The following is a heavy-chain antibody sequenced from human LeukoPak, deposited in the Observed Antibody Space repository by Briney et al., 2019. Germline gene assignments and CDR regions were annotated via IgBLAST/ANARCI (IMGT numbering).Heavy chain of an antibody. Sequence: PSETLSLTCTVSGGSISSYYWSWIWQPPGKGLEWIGYIYYSGSTNYNPSLKSRVTISVDTSKNQFSLKLSSVTAADTAVYYCARRRVTRFFTLGDLDAFDIWGQGTMVTVSS. CDR2: IYYSGST. V-gene: IGHV4-59*08. J-gene: IGHJ3*02. D-gene: IGHD2-15*01. CDR3: ARRRVTRFFTLGDLDAFDI. CDR1: GGSISSYY.